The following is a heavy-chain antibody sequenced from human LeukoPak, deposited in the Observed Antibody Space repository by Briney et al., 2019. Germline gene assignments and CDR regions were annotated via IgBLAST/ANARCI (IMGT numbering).Heavy chain of an antibody. D-gene: IGHD6-13*01. CDR1: GFNFSPYS. J-gene: IGHJ4*02. Sequence: GGSLRLSCAASGFNFSPYSMNWVRQAPGKGLAWVSYISGNSGTIYYADSVKGRFTISRDNAKNTPYLHMNSLRDEDTAVYYCARSPLYSSRTFDHWGQGTLVTVSS. CDR2: ISGNSGTI. V-gene: IGHV3-48*02. CDR3: ARSPLYSSRTFDH.